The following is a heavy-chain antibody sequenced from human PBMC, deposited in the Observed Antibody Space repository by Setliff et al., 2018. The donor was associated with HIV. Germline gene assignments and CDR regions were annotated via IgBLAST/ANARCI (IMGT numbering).Heavy chain of an antibody. CDR1: GFTFSAYA. J-gene: IGHJ4*02. D-gene: IGHD5-18*01. CDR3: ASIELAAMVPVDY. Sequence: PGGSLRLSCAASGFTFSAYAMYWVRQAPGKGLEWVALIWRDGSNKYYADSVKGRFTISRDNAKNSLFLQMNSLRAEDTAVYYCASIELAAMVPVDYWGQGTLVTVSS. CDR2: IWRDGSNK. V-gene: IGHV3-33*08.